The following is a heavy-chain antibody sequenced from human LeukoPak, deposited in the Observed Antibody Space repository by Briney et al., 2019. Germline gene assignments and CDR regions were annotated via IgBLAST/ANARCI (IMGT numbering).Heavy chain of an antibody. CDR1: GFTLSSYG. V-gene: IGHV3-33*01. CDR2: VWYGGSKE. D-gene: IGHD3-10*01. CDR3: ARGSPDY. Sequence: GGSLRLSCAASGFTLSSYGMHWVRQGPGKGLEWVAVVWYGGSKEYYADSVKGRFTISRDNSKNTLYLQMNSLRAEDTAVYYCARGSPDYWGQGTLVTVSS. J-gene: IGHJ4*02.